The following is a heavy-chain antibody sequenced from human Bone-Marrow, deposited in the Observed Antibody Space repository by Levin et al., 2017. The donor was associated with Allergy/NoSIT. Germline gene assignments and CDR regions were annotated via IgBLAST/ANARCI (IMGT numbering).Heavy chain of an antibody. CDR2: ISSSSSYI. CDR1: GFTFSSYS. Sequence: MTSETLSLTCAASGFTFSSYSMNWVRQAPGKGLEWVSSISSSSSYIYYADSVKGRFTISRDNAKNSLYLQMNSLRAEDTAVYYCARAGYSYGYGRFSPFDYWGQGTLVTVSS. V-gene: IGHV3-21*01. CDR3: ARAGYSYGYGRFSPFDY. D-gene: IGHD5-18*01. J-gene: IGHJ4*02.